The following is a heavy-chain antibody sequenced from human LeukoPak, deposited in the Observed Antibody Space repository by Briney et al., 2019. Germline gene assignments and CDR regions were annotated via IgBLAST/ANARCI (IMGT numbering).Heavy chain of an antibody. CDR1: GFTFSSNY. J-gene: IGHJ3*02. Sequence: GGSLRLSCAASGFTFSSNYMSWVRQAPGKGLEWVSVIYSGGSTYYADSVKGRFTISRDNSKNTLYLQMNSLRAEDTAVYYCARRMSTAHAFDIWGQGTMVTVSS. D-gene: IGHD5-18*01. V-gene: IGHV3-53*01. CDR2: IYSGGST. CDR3: ARRMSTAHAFDI.